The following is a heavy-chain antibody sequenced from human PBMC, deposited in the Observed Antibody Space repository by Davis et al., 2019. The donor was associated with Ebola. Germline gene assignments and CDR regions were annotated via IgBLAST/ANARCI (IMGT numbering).Heavy chain of an antibody. CDR1: GFNFRSYG. J-gene: IGHJ6*02. D-gene: IGHD4-17*01. CDR3: ARDASEGDYLFYYYYGMDV. CDR2: IWYDGSRK. Sequence: GGSLRLSCAASGFNFRSYGMHWVRQAPDKGLEWVAVIWYDGSRKYYGDSVKGRFTISRDNSNNLLYLQMNSLRAEDTAVYYCARDASEGDYLFYYYYGMDVWGQGTTVTVSS. V-gene: IGHV3-33*01.